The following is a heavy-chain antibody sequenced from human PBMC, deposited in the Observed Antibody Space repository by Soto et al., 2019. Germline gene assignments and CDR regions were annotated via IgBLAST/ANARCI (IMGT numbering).Heavy chain of an antibody. CDR2: IYPGDSDT. D-gene: IGHD2-15*01. J-gene: IGHJ5*02. Sequence: GESLKISCKGSGYSFTNYWIGWVRQMPGKGLEWMGIIYPGDSDTRYSPSFQGQVTISADKSISTAYLQWSSLKASDTAIYYCARHGPRVAAAPFNWFDPWGQGTLVTVSS. CDR3: ARHGPRVAAAPFNWFDP. V-gene: IGHV5-51*01. CDR1: GYSFTNYW.